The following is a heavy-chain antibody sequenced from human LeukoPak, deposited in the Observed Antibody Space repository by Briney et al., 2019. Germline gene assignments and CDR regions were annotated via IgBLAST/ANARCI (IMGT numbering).Heavy chain of an antibody. D-gene: IGHD3-9*01. Sequence: GGSLRLSCTVSGFTFGDYPVSWFRQAPGKGLEWVGFIRSKTYGGTTEYAASVKGRFSISRDDSKSISYLQMNSLKTEDTAVYYCTRGGLLSDYWGQGTLVTVSS. J-gene: IGHJ4*02. CDR1: GFTFGDYP. CDR2: IRSKTYGGTT. CDR3: TRGGLLSDY. V-gene: IGHV3-49*03.